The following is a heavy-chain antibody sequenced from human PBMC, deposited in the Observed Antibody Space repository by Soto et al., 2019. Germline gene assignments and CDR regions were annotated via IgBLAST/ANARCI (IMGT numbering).Heavy chain of an antibody. Sequence: WGSLRLSCAASGFTFSSYAMSWVRQAPGKGLGWVSGISGSGGSTYYADSVKGRFTISRDTSKNTLYLQMTSLRAEDTAVYYCAKDATIAARPYYYDYWGQGTLVTVSS. J-gene: IGHJ4*02. V-gene: IGHV3-23*01. CDR2: ISGSGGST. D-gene: IGHD6-6*01. CDR1: GFTFSSYA. CDR3: AKDATIAARPYYYDY.